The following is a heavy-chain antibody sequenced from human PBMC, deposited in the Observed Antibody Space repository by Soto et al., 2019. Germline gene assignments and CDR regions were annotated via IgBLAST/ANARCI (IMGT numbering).Heavy chain of an antibody. CDR3: ARDQREGNWFDP. CDR1: GGSISSGGYS. CDR2: IYPSGST. Sequence: QLQLQESGSGLVRPSQTLSLTCAVSGGSISSGGYSWNWIRQPPGKGLEWIGYIYPSGSTLYNPSLKSRGTISVDKSKNQFSLKLTSVTAADTAVYYCARDQREGNWFDPWGQGTLVTVSS. V-gene: IGHV4-30-2*01. J-gene: IGHJ5*02.